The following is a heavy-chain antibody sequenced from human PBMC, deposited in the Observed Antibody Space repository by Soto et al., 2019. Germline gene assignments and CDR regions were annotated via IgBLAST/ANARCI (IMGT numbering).Heavy chain of an antibody. Sequence: SETLSLTCAVYGGSFSGYYWSWIRQPPGKGLEWIGEINHSGSTNYNPSLKSRVTISVDTSKNQFSLKLSSVTAADTAVYYCARGVTMVRGVNTRARLLAFDIWGQGTMVTVS. D-gene: IGHD3-10*01. J-gene: IGHJ3*02. CDR2: INHSGST. CDR1: GGSFSGYY. CDR3: ARGVTMVRGVNTRARLLAFDI. V-gene: IGHV4-34*01.